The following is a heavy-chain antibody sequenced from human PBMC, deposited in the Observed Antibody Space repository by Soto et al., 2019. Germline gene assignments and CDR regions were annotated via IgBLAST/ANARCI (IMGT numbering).Heavy chain of an antibody. CDR3: AHAGDYDLLSFDH. J-gene: IGHJ4*02. CDR1: GFSLTTTSMG. Sequence: QITLKESGPPLVRPAQTLTLTCAFSGFSLTTTSMGVAWIRQPPGKALEWLALIYWDDDQRYSPSLKDMLTISKDTYRSRVVLTTSNINPEDTGTYFCAHAGDYDLLSFDHWGTGTLVTVSS. D-gene: IGHD4-17*01. V-gene: IGHV2-5*02. CDR2: IYWDDDQ.